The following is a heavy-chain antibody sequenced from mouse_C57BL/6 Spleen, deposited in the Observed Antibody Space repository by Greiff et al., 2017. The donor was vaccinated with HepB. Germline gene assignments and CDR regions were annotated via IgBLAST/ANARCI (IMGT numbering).Heavy chain of an antibody. Sequence: EVKLQESGGGLVQPKGSLKLSCAASGFSFNTYAMNWVRQAPGKGLEWVARIRSKSNNYATYYADSVKDRFTISRDDSESMLYLQMNNLKTEDTAMYYCVSSHYYGSSYVDWFAYWGQGTLVTVSA. CDR2: IRSKSNNYAT. CDR3: VSSHYYGSSYVDWFAY. J-gene: IGHJ3*01. V-gene: IGHV10-1*01. D-gene: IGHD1-1*01. CDR1: GFSFNTYA.